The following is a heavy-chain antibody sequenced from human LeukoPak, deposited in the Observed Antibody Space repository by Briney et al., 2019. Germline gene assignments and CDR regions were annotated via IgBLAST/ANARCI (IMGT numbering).Heavy chain of an antibody. CDR1: GYTFTGYY. CDR3: ARDICSGGSCYSPTFDY. Sequence: ASVKVSCKASGYTFTGYYMHWVRQAPGQGLEWMGWINPNSGGTNYAQKFQGRVTMTRDTSISTAYMELSRLRSDDTAVYYCARDICSGGSCYSPTFDYSGQGTLVTVSS. D-gene: IGHD2-15*01. CDR2: INPNSGGT. J-gene: IGHJ4*02. V-gene: IGHV1-2*02.